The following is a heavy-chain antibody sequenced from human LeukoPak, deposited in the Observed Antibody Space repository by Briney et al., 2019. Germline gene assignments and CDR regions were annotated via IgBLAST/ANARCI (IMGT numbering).Heavy chain of an antibody. J-gene: IGHJ4*02. CDR1: GFTFSSHW. V-gene: IGHV3-30*02. CDR3: AKDQSGTVMAEFDY. CDR2: IRYDGSNK. D-gene: IGHD4-11*01. Sequence: GGSLRLSCAASGFTFSSHWMSWVRQAPGKGLEWVAFIRYDGSNKYYADSVKGRFTISRDNSKNTLYLQMNSLRAEDTAVYYCAKDQSGTVMAEFDYWGQGTLVTVSS.